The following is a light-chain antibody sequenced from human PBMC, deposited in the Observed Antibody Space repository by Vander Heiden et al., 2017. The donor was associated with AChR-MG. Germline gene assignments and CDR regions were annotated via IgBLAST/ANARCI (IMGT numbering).Light chain of an antibody. V-gene: IGLV2-11*01. CDR2: DVS. Sequence: QSALTQPRSVSGSPGQSVTISCTGTTSDIGTYDYVSWYQQHLGKAPKRISYDVSLRPSGVPDRFSGSKSGTAASLTISGLQTDDEADYYCCSYAGTNTLIFGGGTKLTVL. CDR3: CSYAGTNTLI. J-gene: IGLJ2*01. CDR1: TSDIGTYDY.